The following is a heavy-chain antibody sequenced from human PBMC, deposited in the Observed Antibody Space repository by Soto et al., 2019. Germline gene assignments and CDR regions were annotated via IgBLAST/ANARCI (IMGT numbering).Heavy chain of an antibody. J-gene: IGHJ3*02. D-gene: IGHD4-17*01. V-gene: IGHV3-9*01. CDR2: ISWNSGSI. CDR1: GFTFDDYA. Sequence: EVQLVESGGGLVQPGRSLRLSCAASGFTFDDYAMHWVRQAPGKGLEWASGISWNSGSIGYADSVKGRFTISRDNAKNSLYLQMNSLRAEDTDLYYCAKDYHGDYGAFDIWGQGTMVTVSS. CDR3: AKDYHGDYGAFDI.